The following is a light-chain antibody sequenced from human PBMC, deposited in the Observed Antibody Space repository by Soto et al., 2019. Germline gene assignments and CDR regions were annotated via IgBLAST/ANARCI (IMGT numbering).Light chain of an antibody. CDR2: KTS. CDR3: QHYNDYSCK. Sequence: DIHMTQSPSTLSASVGDRVTITCRASQSISIWLAWYQQKPGKAPNLLIYKTSSLESGVPSRFSGSGSGTEFTLTISSLQPDDFATYYCQHYNDYSCKFGQGTKVEIK. J-gene: IGKJ1*01. CDR1: QSISIW. V-gene: IGKV1-5*03.